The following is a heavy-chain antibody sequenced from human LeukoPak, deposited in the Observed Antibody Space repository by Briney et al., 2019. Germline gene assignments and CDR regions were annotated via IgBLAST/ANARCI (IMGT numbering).Heavy chain of an antibody. V-gene: IGHV4-4*07. CDR3: ARGGGIVVVPAAMLPAGTWFDP. CDR1: GSSISSYY. Sequence: PSETLSLTCTVSGSSISSYYWSWIRQPAGKGLEWIGRIYTSGSTNYNPSLKSRVTMSVDTSKNQFSLKLSSVTAADTAVYYCARGGGIVVVPAAMLPAGTWFDPWGQGTLVTVSS. CDR2: IYTSGST. D-gene: IGHD2-2*01. J-gene: IGHJ5*02.